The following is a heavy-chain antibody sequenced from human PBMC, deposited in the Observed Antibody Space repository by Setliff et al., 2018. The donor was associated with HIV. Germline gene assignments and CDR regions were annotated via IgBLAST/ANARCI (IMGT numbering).Heavy chain of an antibody. CDR2: LYYGGST. V-gene: IGHV4-39*01. CDR3: ARLRGLNLEPFDY. D-gene: IGHD1-1*01. J-gene: IGHJ4*02. CDR1: GDSISTSNSY. Sequence: PSETLSLTCTVSGDSISTSNSYWGWVRQPPGKGLEWIGSLYYGGSTYYNPSLKSRLTISVDTSTNKFSLKLSSVTAADTAVYYCARLRGLNLEPFDYWGQGTLVTVSS.